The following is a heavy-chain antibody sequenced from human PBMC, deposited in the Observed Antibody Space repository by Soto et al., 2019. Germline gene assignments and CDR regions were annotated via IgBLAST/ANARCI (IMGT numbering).Heavy chain of an antibody. CDR1: GGSIHNHY. J-gene: IGHJ4*02. D-gene: IGHD6-13*01. V-gene: IGHV4-59*11. CDR2: IYDNGST. CDR3: ARATWYCEY. Sequence: QVQLQESGPGLVKPSETLSLTCTVSGGSIHNHYRCWVRQPPGKGLEWIVYIYDNGSTNYTPSLKSRLTLSVVTSTNQFSLNVSSVTGAETAIYCCARATWYCEYGGQGILVTVSS.